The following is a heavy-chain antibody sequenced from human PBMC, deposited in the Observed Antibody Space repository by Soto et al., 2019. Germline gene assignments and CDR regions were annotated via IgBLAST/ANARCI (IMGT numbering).Heavy chain of an antibody. D-gene: IGHD5-18*01. CDR2: IRAYNGNT. J-gene: IGHJ4*02. CDR1: GHTFTSYG. Sequence: AVKVSGSASGHTFTSYGISWAPQAPGQGLEWMGWIRAYNGNTNYAQKLRGRVTMTTDTSTSTAYMELRSLRSDDTAVYYCARGRFHYSYATLWGQGTLVTV. CDR3: ARGRFHYSYATL. V-gene: IGHV1-18*01.